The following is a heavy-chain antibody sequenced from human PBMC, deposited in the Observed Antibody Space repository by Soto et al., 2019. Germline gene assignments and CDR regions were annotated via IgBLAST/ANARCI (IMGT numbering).Heavy chain of an antibody. CDR2: ISRYGDIT. CDR1: GFTFNIYA. D-gene: IGHD3-22*01. J-gene: IGHJ4*02. CDR3: AKDRYLDHDSRGYLFDN. V-gene: IGHV3-23*01. Sequence: PGGSLRLPCAGSGFTFNIYAMTWVRQAPGKGLEWVSAISRYGDITYYADSVEGRFSISRDNSKNTLYLQMNSLRAEDTAVYYCAKDRYLDHDSRGYLFDNWGQGTLVTVSS.